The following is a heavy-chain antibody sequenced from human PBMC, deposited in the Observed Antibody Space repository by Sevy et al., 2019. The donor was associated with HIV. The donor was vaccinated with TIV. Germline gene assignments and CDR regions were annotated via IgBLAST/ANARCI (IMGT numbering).Heavy chain of an antibody. D-gene: IGHD4-17*01. CDR3: ARVVYGDPKFSYYYGMDV. CDR1: GFSFDSYG. V-gene: IGHV3-23*01. J-gene: IGHJ6*02. CDR2: ISGSGTRT. Sequence: GGSLRLSCAVSGFSFDSYGMTWVRQAPGKGLEWVSAISGSGTRTYYADSVKGRFIISRDNSKNTLDLQMNSLRAEDTAVYYCARVVYGDPKFSYYYGMDVWGQGTTVTVSS.